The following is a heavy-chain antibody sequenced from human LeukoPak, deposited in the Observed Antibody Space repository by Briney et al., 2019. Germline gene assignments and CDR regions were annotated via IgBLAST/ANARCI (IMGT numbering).Heavy chain of an antibody. J-gene: IGHJ5*02. D-gene: IGHD3-3*01. V-gene: IGHV3-23*01. Sequence: GGSLRLSCAASEFTFSNYAMNWVRQAPGKGLEWVSGISGGGGSTYYADSVKGRFTISRDNSKNTLYLQMNSLRAEDTAVYYCAKEGPPGNYDFWSGAAVNWFDPWGQGTLVTVSS. CDR2: ISGGGGST. CDR1: EFTFSNYA. CDR3: AKEGPPGNYDFWSGAAVNWFDP.